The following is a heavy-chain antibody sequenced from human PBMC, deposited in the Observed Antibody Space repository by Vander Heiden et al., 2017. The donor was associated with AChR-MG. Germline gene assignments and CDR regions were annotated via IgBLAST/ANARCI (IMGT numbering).Heavy chain of an antibody. CDR3: TRLLRPQLVDY. D-gene: IGHD5-12*01. J-gene: IGHJ4*02. CDR1: GGSISSSDYY. Sequence: QLRLQESGPGVVQPSETLSFTCTVSGGSISSSDYYWGWIRQPPERGLEWIGTIYYSGTTFHNPSLKSRVSISVDTSKTQFSLKLSSVTAADTAVYYCTRLLRPQLVDYWGQGTLVTVSS. CDR2: IYYSGTT. V-gene: IGHV4-39*01.